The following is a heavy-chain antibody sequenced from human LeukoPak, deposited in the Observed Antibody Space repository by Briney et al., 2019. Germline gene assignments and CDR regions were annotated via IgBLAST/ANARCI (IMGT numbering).Heavy chain of an antibody. Sequence: PSETLSLTCAVYGGSFSGYYWSWIRQPPGKGLEWIGEINHSGSTNYNPSLKSRVTISVDTSKNQFSLKLSSVTAADTAVYYCARRVAARRIFDYWGQGTLVTISS. D-gene: IGHD6-6*01. J-gene: IGHJ4*02. V-gene: IGHV4-34*01. CDR2: INHSGST. CDR1: GGSFSGYY. CDR3: ARRVAARRIFDY.